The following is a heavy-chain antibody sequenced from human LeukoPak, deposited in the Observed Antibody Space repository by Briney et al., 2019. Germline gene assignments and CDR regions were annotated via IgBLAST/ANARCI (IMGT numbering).Heavy chain of an antibody. Sequence: GGSLRLSCAASGFTFDDYAMHWVRQAPGKGLEWVSLISGDGGSTYYADSVKGRFTISRDNSKNSLYLQMNSLRTEDTALYYCAKDMKWGIAAAGNNWFDPWAREPWSPSPQ. J-gene: IGHJ5*02. D-gene: IGHD6-13*01. CDR2: ISGDGGST. CDR3: AKDMKWGIAAAGNNWFDP. CDR1: GFTFDDYA. V-gene: IGHV3-43*02.